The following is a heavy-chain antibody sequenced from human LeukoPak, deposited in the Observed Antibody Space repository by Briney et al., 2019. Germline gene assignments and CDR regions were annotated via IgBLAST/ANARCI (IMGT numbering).Heavy chain of an antibody. J-gene: IGHJ5*02. D-gene: IGHD1-14*01. V-gene: IGHV4-59*08. CDR1: GGSISSYY. CDR3: ARRNQDWFDP. Sequence: SETLSLTCTVSGGSISSYYWSWIRQPPGKGLEWIGYIYYSGSTNYNPSLRSRVTISVDTSKNQFSLKLSSVTAADTAVYYCARRNQDWFDPWGQGTLVTVSS. CDR2: IYYSGST.